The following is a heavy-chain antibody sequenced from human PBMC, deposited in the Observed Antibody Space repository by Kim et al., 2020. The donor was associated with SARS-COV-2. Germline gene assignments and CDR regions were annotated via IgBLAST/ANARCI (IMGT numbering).Heavy chain of an antibody. J-gene: IGHJ6*02. V-gene: IGHV3-7*01. CDR1: GFTFSSYW. Sequence: GGSLRLSCAASGFTFSSYWMSWVRQAPGKGLEWVANIKQDGSEKYYVDSVKGRFTISRDNAKNSLYLQMDSLRAEDTAVYYCARDEGYYYGSYYGMDVWGQGTTVTVSS. CDR2: IKQDGSEK. CDR3: ARDEGYYYGSYYGMDV. D-gene: IGHD3-10*01.